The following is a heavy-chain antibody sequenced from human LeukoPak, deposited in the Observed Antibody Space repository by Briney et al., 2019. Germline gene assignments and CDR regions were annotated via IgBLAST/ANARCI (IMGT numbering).Heavy chain of an antibody. D-gene: IGHD6-19*01. CDR2: MNPNSGNT. J-gene: IGHJ6*03. V-gene: IGHV1-8*01. CDR3: ARGHRLRIAVAGRNSYYYYYMDV. Sequence: GASVKVSCKASGYTFTSYDINWVRQATGQGLEWLGWMNPNSGNTGYAQKFQGRVTMTRNTSISTAYMELSSLRSEDTAVYYCARGHRLRIAVAGRNSYYYYYMDVWGKGTTVTVSS. CDR1: GYTFTSYD.